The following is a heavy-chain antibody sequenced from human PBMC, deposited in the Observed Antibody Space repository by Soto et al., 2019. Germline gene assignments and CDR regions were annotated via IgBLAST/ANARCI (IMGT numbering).Heavy chain of an antibody. J-gene: IGHJ4*02. CDR1: VCTFTSYA. CDR2: SNAGNGNT. V-gene: IGHV1-3*01. Sequence: VKVSFKATVCTFTSYARHWVRQPPGQRRDGMGGSNAGNGNTKYSQKFQGRLTITMDTPASTDDVAPSSLTSDCTAGYYCVGAVACSAQFDYWGQGTLVTVSS. D-gene: IGHD6-19*01. CDR3: VGAVACSAQFDY.